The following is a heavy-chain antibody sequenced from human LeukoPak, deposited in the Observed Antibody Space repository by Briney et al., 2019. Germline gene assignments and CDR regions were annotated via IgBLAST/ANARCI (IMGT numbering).Heavy chain of an antibody. CDR2: INSDGSST. J-gene: IGHJ4*02. V-gene: IGHV3-74*01. D-gene: IGHD2-2*01. CDR1: GFTFSSYW. Sequence: PGGSLRLSCAASGFTFSSYWMHWVRQAPGKGLVWVSRINSDGSSTSYADSVRGRFTISRDNAKNTLYLQMNSLRAEDTAVYYCARFLNYCSSTSCCVRVFDYWGQGTLVTVSS. CDR3: ARFLNYCSSTSCCVRVFDY.